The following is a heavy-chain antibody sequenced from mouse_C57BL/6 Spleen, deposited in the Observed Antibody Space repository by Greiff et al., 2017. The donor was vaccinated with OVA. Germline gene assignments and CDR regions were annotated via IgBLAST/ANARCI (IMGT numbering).Heavy chain of an antibody. J-gene: IGHJ2*01. CDR1: GYAFSSSW. Sequence: VQLQESGPELVKPGASVKISCKASGYAFSSSWMNWVKQRPGKGLEWIGRIYPGDGDTNYNGKFKGKATLTADKSSSTAYMQLSSLTSEDSAVYCCARGVTTVVGNFDYWGQGTTLTVSS. CDR2: IYPGDGDT. D-gene: IGHD1-1*01. V-gene: IGHV1-82*01. CDR3: ARGVTTVVGNFDY.